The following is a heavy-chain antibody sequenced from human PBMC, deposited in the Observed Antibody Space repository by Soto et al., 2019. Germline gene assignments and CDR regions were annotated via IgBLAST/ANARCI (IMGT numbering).Heavy chain of an antibody. D-gene: IGHD5-12*01. V-gene: IGHV1-8*01. Sequence: GASVKVSCKASGYTFTSYYINWVLQATGQGLEWMGWMNPNSGNTGYAQKFQGRVTMTRNTSISTAYMELSSLRSEDTAVYYCARVGLRWRADVWGQGTTVTVSS. CDR1: GYTFTSYY. J-gene: IGHJ6*02. CDR2: MNPNSGNT. CDR3: ARVGLRWRADV.